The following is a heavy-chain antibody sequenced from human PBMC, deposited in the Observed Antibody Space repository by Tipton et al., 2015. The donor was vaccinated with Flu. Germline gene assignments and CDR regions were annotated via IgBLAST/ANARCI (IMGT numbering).Heavy chain of an antibody. CDR2: VSRTGST. V-gene: IGHV4-38-2*02. Sequence: TLSLTCTVSGDSITSDYYWGWIRQFPGKGLEWIGTVSRTGSTNYNPSLRSRVTISLDESQNQFSLEVTSVTAADTAVYYCARNFESWGQGTLVTVSS. CDR3: ARNFES. CDR1: GDSITSDYY. J-gene: IGHJ5*01.